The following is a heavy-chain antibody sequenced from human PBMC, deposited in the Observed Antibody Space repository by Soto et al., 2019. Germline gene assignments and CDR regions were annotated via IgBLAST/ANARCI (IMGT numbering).Heavy chain of an antibody. CDR2: IYYSGST. Sequence: QVQLQESGPGLVKLSETLCLTCTVSGGSISSYYWSWIRQPPGKGLEWIGYIYYSGSTNYNPSLKSRVTISVDTSKNQFSLKLSSVTAADTAVYYCARERQWLALDYWGQGTLVTVSS. CDR3: ARERQWLALDY. V-gene: IGHV4-59*01. D-gene: IGHD6-19*01. CDR1: GGSISSYY. J-gene: IGHJ4*02.